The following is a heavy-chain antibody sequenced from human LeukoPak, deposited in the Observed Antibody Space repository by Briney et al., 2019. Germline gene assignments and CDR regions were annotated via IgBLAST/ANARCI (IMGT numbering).Heavy chain of an antibody. V-gene: IGHV3-30*03. CDR1: GFTFSSYG. D-gene: IGHD3-3*01. CDR2: ISYDGSNK. CDR3: ARDRLWGSTIFGVDPPFYFDY. J-gene: IGHJ4*02. Sequence: PGGSLRLSCAASGFTFSSYGMRWVRQAPGKGLEWVAVISYDGSNKYYADSVKGRFTISRDNSKNTLYLQMNSLRAEDTAVYYCARDRLWGSTIFGVDPPFYFDYWGQGTLVTVSS.